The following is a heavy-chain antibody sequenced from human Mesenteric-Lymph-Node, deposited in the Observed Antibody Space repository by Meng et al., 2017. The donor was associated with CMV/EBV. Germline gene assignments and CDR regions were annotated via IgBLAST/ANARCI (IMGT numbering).Heavy chain of an antibody. V-gene: IGHV1-18*01. CDR2: ISAYNGNT. CDR3: ARAPLELLPFDY. Sequence: ASVKVSCKASGYTFTSYGVSWVRQAPGQGLEWMGWISAYNGNTNYAQKLQGRVTMTTDTSTSTAYMELRSLRSDDTAVYYCARAPLELLPFDYWGQGTLVTVSS. J-gene: IGHJ4*02. CDR1: GYTFTSYG. D-gene: IGHD2-15*01.